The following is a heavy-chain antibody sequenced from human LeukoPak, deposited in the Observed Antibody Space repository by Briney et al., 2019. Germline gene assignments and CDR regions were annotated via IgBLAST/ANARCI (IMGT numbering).Heavy chain of an antibody. D-gene: IGHD1-26*01. CDR3: ASMSGSYYLPFGFDP. Sequence: ASVKVSCKASGYTFTSYGISWVRQAPGHGLEWMGWISAYNGNTNYAQKLQGRVTMTTDTSTSTAYMELRSLRSDDTAVYYCASMSGSYYLPFGFDPWGQGTLVTVSS. CDR2: ISAYNGNT. J-gene: IGHJ5*02. V-gene: IGHV1-18*01. CDR1: GYTFTSYG.